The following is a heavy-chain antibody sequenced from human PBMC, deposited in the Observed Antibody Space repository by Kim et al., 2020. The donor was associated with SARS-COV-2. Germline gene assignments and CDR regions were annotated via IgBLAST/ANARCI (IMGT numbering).Heavy chain of an antibody. CDR3: ARGDTSGYHSLYFDF. D-gene: IGHD3-22*01. V-gene: IGHV7-4-1*02. CDR1: EDTFTPYA. CDR2: INTNTGNP. Sequence: ASVKVSCKASEDTFTPYAMNWVRQAPGQGLEWLGWINTNTGNPTYAQGFTGRFVFSLDTSVNTAYLQISSLQAEDTAVYYCARGDTSGYHSLYFDFWGQGTLVTVSS. J-gene: IGHJ4*02.